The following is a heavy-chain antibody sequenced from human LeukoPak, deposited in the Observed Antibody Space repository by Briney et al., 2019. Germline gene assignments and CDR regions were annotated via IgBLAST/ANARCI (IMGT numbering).Heavy chain of an antibody. CDR3: ARDLEDYNNYGEMAF. CDR2: ISTSSSYM. Sequence: GGSLRLSCTASGFTFSSYTMSWVRQAPGKGLEWVSSISTSSSYMYYGDSVKGRFTISGDNAKNSLFLQMSSLRAEDTAMYYCARDLEDYNNYGEMAFWGQGTLVTVSS. D-gene: IGHD4-11*01. J-gene: IGHJ4*02. V-gene: IGHV3-21*01. CDR1: GFTFSSYT.